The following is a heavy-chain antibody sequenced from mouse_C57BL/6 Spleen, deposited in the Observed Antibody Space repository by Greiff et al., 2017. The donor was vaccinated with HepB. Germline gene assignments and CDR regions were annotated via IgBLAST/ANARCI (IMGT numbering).Heavy chain of an antibody. V-gene: IGHV1-81*01. CDR2: IYPRSGNT. CDR1: GYTFTSYG. Sequence: VQRVESGAELARPGASVKLSCKASGYTFTSYGISWVKQRTGQGLEWIGEIYPRSGNTYYNEKFKGKATLTADKSSGTAYMELRSLTSEDSAVYFCARKGTVVATDFDYWGQGTTLTVSS. CDR3: ARKGTVVATDFDY. D-gene: IGHD1-1*01. J-gene: IGHJ2*01.